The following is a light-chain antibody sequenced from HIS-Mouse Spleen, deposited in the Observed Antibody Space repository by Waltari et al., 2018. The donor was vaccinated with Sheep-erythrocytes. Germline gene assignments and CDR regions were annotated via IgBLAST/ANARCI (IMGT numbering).Light chain of an antibody. Sequence: SYELTQPPSVSVSPGQTASITCSGDKLGDKYACWYQQKPGQSPVLVIYQDSKRPSGIPEVLSGSNSGNTATLTISGTQAMDGADYSCQAWDSSTAWNVVFGGGTKLTVL. V-gene: IGLV3-1*01. J-gene: IGLJ2*01. CDR1: KLGDKY. CDR2: QDS. CDR3: QAWDSSTAWNVV.